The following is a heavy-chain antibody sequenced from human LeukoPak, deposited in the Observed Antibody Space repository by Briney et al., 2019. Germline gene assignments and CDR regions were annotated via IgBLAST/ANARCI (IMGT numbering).Heavy chain of an antibody. CDR3: AKDHQPLLSTYYFDY. CDR2: ISYDGSNK. V-gene: IGHV3-30*18. J-gene: IGHJ4*02. Sequence: GRSLRLSCAASGFTFSSYGMHWVRQAPGKGLEWVAVISYDGSNKYYADSVKGRFTISRDNSKNTLYLQMNSLRAEDTAVYYCAKDHQPLLSTYYFDYWGQGTLVTVSS. D-gene: IGHD2-21*02. CDR1: GFTFSSYG.